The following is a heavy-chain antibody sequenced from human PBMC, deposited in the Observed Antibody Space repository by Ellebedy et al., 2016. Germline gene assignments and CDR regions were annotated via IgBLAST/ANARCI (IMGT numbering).Heavy chain of an antibody. V-gene: IGHV4-34*01. D-gene: IGHD6-19*01. CDR2: INHSGST. CDR1: GASFSGYY. CDR3: ARRRSGWYSFDY. Sequence: SETLSLTXAVYGASFSGYYWSWFRQPPGKGLEWIGEINHSGSTNYNPSLKSRVTISVDTSKNQFSLKLSSVTAADTAVYYCARRRSGWYSFDYWGQGTLVTVSS. J-gene: IGHJ4*02.